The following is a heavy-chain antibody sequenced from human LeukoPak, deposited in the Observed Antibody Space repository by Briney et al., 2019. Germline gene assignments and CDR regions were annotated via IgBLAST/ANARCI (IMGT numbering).Heavy chain of an antibody. Sequence: SDTLSLTCAVYGGSFSGYYWSWIRQPPGKGLEWIGEINHSGSTNYKPSLKSRVTISVDTSKNQFSLKLSSVTAADTAVYFCARLNGGRLNFDYWGQGTLVTVSS. J-gene: IGHJ4*02. CDR2: INHSGST. CDR1: GGSFSGYY. CDR3: ARLNGGRLNFDY. V-gene: IGHV4-34*01. D-gene: IGHD1-26*01.